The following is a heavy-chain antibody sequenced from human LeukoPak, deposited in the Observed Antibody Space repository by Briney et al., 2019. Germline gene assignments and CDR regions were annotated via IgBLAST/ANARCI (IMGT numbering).Heavy chain of an antibody. J-gene: IGHJ4*02. Sequence: GRSLRLSCVASGLTFSLYSMHWVRQAPGKGLEWVAIISKDGSIKYYADSVKGRFTVSRDNSKNTLFLQMNSLRAEDTAVYYCARDGGFFDYWGQGTPVTVSS. D-gene: IGHD3-16*01. V-gene: IGHV3-30-3*01. CDR3: ARDGGFFDY. CDR2: ISKDGSIK. CDR1: GLTFSLYS.